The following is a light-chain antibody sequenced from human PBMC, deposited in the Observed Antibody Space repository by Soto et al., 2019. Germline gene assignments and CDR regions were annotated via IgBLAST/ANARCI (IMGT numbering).Light chain of an antibody. CDR3: QQRDSWPLT. V-gene: IGKV3-11*01. CDR2: DVS. Sequence: ENVLTQSPATLSLSPGEGATLSCRASESVGSDLAWYQQKPGQPPRLLIYDVSGRATGVPARFSGSGSGTDVTLTSSSLEPEDFAVYYCQQRDSWPLTFGGGTKVEIK. CDR1: ESVGSD. J-gene: IGKJ4*01.